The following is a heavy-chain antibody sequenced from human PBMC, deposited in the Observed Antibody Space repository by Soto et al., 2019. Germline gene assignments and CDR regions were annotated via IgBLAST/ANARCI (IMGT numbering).Heavy chain of an antibody. CDR2: IIPILGTA. D-gene: IGHD5-12*01. J-gene: IGHJ4*02. Sequence: ASVKVSCKASGGTFSSYTISWVRQAPGQGLEWMGRIIPILGTANYAQKFQGRVTITADESTSAAYMELSSLRSEDTAVYYCAREQDGYCFDYWGQGTLVTVSS. CDR1: GGTFSSYT. CDR3: AREQDGYCFDY. V-gene: IGHV1-69*08.